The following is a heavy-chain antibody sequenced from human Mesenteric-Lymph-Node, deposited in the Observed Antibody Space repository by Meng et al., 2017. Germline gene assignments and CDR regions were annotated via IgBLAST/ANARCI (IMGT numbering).Heavy chain of an antibody. CDR1: GYTFTDYY. J-gene: IGHJ4*02. CDR3: ARVEDIVATTAAH. CDR2: INPNSGGT. D-gene: IGHD5-12*01. V-gene: IGHV1-2*06. Sequence: ASVKVSCKASGYTFTDYYIHWVRQAPGQGLEWMGRINPNSGGTNYAQKFQGRVTMTRDTSISTAYMELSRLRSDDTAVYYCARVEDIVATTAAHWGQGTLVTVSS.